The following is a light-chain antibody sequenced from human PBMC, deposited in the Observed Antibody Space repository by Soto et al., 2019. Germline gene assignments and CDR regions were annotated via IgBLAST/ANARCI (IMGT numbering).Light chain of an antibody. CDR1: QGISSA. Sequence: AIQLTQSPSSLSASVGDRVTITCRASQGISSALAWYQQKPGKAPKLLIYDASSLESGVPSRFSGSGSGTDFTLTISSLQPEDFANYYCQQFNSYPWTFGQGTKVEIK. V-gene: IGKV1-13*02. J-gene: IGKJ1*01. CDR3: QQFNSYPWT. CDR2: DAS.